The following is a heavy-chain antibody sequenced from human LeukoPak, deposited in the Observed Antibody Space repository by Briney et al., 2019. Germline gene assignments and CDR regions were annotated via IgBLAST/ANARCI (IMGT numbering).Heavy chain of an antibody. J-gene: IGHJ4*02. Sequence: GGSLRLSCAASGFTFSSYEMNWVRQAPGKGLEWVSYISSSGSTIYYADSVKGRFTISRDNAKNSLYLQMNSLRAEDTAVYYCARDRLGVYYDFWSGYSEFDYWGQGTLVTVSS. CDR3: ARDRLGVYYDFWSGYSEFDY. V-gene: IGHV3-48*03. CDR1: GFTFSSYE. D-gene: IGHD3-3*01. CDR2: ISSSGSTI.